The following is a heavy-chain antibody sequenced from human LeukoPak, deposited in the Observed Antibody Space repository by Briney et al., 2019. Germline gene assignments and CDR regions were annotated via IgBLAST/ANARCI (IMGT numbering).Heavy chain of an antibody. D-gene: IGHD5-18*01. Sequence: GGSLRLSCAASGFSFSTCAMNWVRQAPGKGLGWVSTISGGGDGAIYADSVKGRFTISRDNSKNTLFLQMNSLRAEDTAVYYCAKRTRGYSYGTLDYWGQGTLVTVSS. V-gene: IGHV3-23*01. CDR2: ISGGGDGA. CDR1: GFSFSTCA. CDR3: AKRTRGYSYGTLDY. J-gene: IGHJ4*02.